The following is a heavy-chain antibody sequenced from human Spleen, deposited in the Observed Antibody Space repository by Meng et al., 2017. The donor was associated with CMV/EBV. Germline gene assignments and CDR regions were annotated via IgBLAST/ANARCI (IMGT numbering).Heavy chain of an antibody. D-gene: IGHD2-2*01. Sequence: QVQLQQWGAVLLKPSETLSRTCGDYGGACSGYYWSWIRQPPGKGLEWIGEINHSGSTNYNPSLKSRVTISVDTSKNQFSLKLSSVTAADTAVYYCASRVVPAARPFDYWGQGTLVTVSS. V-gene: IGHV4-34*01. CDR1: GGACSGYY. CDR2: INHSGST. J-gene: IGHJ4*02. CDR3: ASRVVPAARPFDY.